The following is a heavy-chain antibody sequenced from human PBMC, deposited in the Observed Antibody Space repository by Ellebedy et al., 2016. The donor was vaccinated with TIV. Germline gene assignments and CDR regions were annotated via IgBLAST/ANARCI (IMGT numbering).Heavy chain of an antibody. Sequence: MPSETLSLTCTVSGGSISSYYWSWIRQPPGKGLEWIGYISHSGSTNYNPSLKSRVTITLDTSKNQFSLRLRSVTAADTAVYYCARDGTATFGDLLSHQGMDVWGQGTTVTVSS. CDR3: ARDGTATFGDLLSHQGMDV. J-gene: IGHJ6*02. V-gene: IGHV4-59*01. D-gene: IGHD3-10*01. CDR1: GGSISSYY. CDR2: ISHSGST.